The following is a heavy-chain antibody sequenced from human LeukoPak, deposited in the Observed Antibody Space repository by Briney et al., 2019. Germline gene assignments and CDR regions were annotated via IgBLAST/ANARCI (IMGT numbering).Heavy chain of an antibody. Sequence: ASQTLSLTCGISGDSVSSTSAAWSWIRQSPSRGLEWLGRTYYRSKWDNDYAVSVKSRITIIPDTSNNQFSLHLNSVTPEDSAVYYCAREDYGSGSPTPLIDYWGQGTLVTVSS. CDR2: TYYRSKWDN. J-gene: IGHJ4*02. CDR1: GDSVSSTSAA. V-gene: IGHV6-1*01. D-gene: IGHD3-10*01. CDR3: AREDYGSGSPTPLIDY.